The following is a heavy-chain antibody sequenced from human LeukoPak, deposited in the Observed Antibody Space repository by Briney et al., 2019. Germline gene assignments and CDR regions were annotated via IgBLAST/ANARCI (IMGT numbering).Heavy chain of an antibody. CDR1: GGTFSSYA. CDR2: IIPILGIA. J-gene: IGHJ4*02. D-gene: IGHD5-18*01. CDR3: AREELDTAMVQDY. V-gene: IGHV1-69*04. Sequence: GSSVKVSCKASGGTFSSYAISWVRQAPGQGLEWMGRIIPILGIANYAQKFQGRVTITADKSTSTAYMELSSLRSEDTAVYYCAREELDTAMVQDYWGQGTLVTVSS.